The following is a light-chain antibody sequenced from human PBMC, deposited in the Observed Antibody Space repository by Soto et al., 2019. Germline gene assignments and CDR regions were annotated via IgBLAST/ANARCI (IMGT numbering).Light chain of an antibody. Sequence: IQMTQSPSSLSASVGDRVTITCRASRYIRSDLSWYQQRPGQAPKVLIYTASSLQSGVPSRFSGSGSGTDFTLTISSLQPEDCATYYCLQDYNYLWTFGQGTKVDIK. CDR1: RYIRSD. CDR2: TAS. V-gene: IGKV1-6*01. J-gene: IGKJ1*01. CDR3: LQDYNYLWT.